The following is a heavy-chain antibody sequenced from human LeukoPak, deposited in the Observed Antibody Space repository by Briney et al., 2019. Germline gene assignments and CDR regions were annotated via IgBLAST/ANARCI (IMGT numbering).Heavy chain of an antibody. CDR1: GFTFSSYA. CDR3: AKGNYGSGSYFDY. Sequence: GGSLRLSCADSGFTFSSYAMSWVRQAPGKGLEWVSAISGSGGSTYYADSVKGRFTISRDNSKNTLYLQMNSLRAEDTAVYYCAKGNYGSGSYFDYWGQGTLVTVSS. J-gene: IGHJ4*02. D-gene: IGHD3-10*01. V-gene: IGHV3-23*01. CDR2: ISGSGGST.